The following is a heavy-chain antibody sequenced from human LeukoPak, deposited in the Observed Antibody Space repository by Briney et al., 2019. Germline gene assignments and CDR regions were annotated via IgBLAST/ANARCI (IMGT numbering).Heavy chain of an antibody. J-gene: IGHJ5*02. CDR1: GYTFTSYD. V-gene: IGHV1-8*03. CDR3: AREAIYNWFDP. Sequence: ASVKVSCKASGYTFTSYDINWVRQATGQGLEWMGWMNPNSGNTGYALKFQGRVTITRNTSISTAYMELSSLRSEDTAVYYCAREAIYNWFDPWGQGTLVTVSS. D-gene: IGHD2-21*01. CDR2: MNPNSGNT.